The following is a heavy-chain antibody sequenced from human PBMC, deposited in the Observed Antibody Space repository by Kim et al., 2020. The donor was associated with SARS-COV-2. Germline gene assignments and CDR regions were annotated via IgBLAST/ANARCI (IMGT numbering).Heavy chain of an antibody. D-gene: IGHD7-27*01. Sequence: GGTTDYAAPVKGRFTISRDDSKNTLYLQMNSLKTEDTAVYYWTTGLGRAGYWGQGTLVTVSS. CDR2: GGTT. CDR3: TTGLGRAGY. J-gene: IGHJ4*02. V-gene: IGHV3-15*01.